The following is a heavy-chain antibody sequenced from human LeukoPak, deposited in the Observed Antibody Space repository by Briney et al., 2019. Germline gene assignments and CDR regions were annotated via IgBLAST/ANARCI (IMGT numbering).Heavy chain of an antibody. Sequence: GGSLRLSCAASGFTFNNYAMNWVRQAPGKGLEWVSGISHSGANTHYADSVKGRFTISRHNSRNTVCLQMNSLRAEDTAIYYCARGGAITVVRGIIYGLDVWGQGTTVTVSS. CDR1: GFTFNNYA. D-gene: IGHD3-10*01. J-gene: IGHJ6*02. CDR3: ARGGAITVVRGIIYGLDV. V-gene: IGHV3-23*01. CDR2: ISHSGANT.